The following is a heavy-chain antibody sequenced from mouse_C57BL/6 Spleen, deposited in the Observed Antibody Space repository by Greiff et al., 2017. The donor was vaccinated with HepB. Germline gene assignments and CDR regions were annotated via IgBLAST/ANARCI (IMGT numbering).Heavy chain of an antibody. D-gene: IGHD1-1*01. Sequence: EVKVVESGGGLVKPGGSLKLSCAASGFTFSSYAMSWVRQTPEKRLEWVATISDGGSYTYYPDNVKGRFTISRDNAKNNLYLQMSHLKSEDTAMYYCARDRSGGSNFDYWGQGTTLTVSS. V-gene: IGHV5-4*01. CDR1: GFTFSSYA. CDR2: ISDGGSYT. CDR3: ARDRSGGSNFDY. J-gene: IGHJ2*01.